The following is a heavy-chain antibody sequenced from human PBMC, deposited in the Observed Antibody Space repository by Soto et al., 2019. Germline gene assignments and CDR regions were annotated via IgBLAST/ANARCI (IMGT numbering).Heavy chain of an antibody. Sequence: QVQLVQSGAEVKKPGASVKVSCKASGYTFTGYYMHWVRQAPGQGLEWMGWINPNSGGTNYAQKFQGRGTMTRETSISTAYTELSRLSSDDTAVYYCARDCIAVAGTCYWGQGTLVTVSS. J-gene: IGHJ4*02. CDR2: INPNSGGT. D-gene: IGHD6-19*01. CDR3: ARDCIAVAGTCY. V-gene: IGHV1-2*02. CDR1: GYTFTGYY.